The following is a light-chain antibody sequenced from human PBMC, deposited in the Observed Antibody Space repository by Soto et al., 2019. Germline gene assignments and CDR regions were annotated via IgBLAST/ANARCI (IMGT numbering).Light chain of an antibody. CDR1: SGSIASNY. Sequence: NFMLTQPHSVSESPGKTATISCTRSSGSIASNYVQWYQQRPGSAPTTVIYEDNQRPSGVPDRFSGSIDRSSNSASLTISGLKTEDEADYYCQSYDSSNQGVFGTGTKVTVL. CDR2: EDN. V-gene: IGLV6-57*03. J-gene: IGLJ1*01. CDR3: QSYDSSNQGV.